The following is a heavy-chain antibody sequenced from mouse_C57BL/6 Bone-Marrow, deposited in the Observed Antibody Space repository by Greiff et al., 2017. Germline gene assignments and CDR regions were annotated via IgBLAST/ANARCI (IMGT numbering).Heavy chain of an antibody. CDR2: IYPRSGNT. CDR3: AREWRFYDCYPYYFDY. CDR1: GYTFTSYG. V-gene: IGHV1-81*01. J-gene: IGHJ2*02. D-gene: IGHD2-3*01. Sequence: QVQLKESGAELARPGASVKLSCKASGYTFTSYGISWVKQRTGQGLEWIGEIYPRSGNTYYTEKFKGKATLTADKSSSTAYMELRSLTSEDSAVYFFAREWRFYDCYPYYFDYWGQGTSLTVSS.